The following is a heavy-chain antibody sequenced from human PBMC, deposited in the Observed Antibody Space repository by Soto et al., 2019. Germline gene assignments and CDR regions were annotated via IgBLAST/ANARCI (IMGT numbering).Heavy chain of an antibody. CDR2: INPNSGGT. CDR3: ARDREILGAVTTIPTNYYGMDV. Sequence: ASVKVSCKASGYTFTGYYMHWVRQAPGQGLEWMGWINPNSGGTNYAQKFQGWVTMTRDTSISTAYMELSRLRSDDTAVYYCARDREILGAVTTIPTNYYGMDVWGQGTTVTVSS. V-gene: IGHV1-2*04. J-gene: IGHJ6*02. D-gene: IGHD4-17*01. CDR1: GYTFTGYY.